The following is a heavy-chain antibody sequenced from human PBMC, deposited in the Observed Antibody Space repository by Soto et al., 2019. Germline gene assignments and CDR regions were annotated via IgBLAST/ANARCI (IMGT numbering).Heavy chain of an antibody. Sequence: GGFRRLSCGAPGFTFSSYAMSWVRQAPGKGVEWVSRISESGASTSYAESVRGRFTISRDYSKNTLYLQMNSLRAEDTAVSSCAKSRIQGWTKGLYDHWGQGTLVTVSS. D-gene: IGHD2-15*01. V-gene: IGHV3-23*01. CDR2: ISESGAST. CDR1: GFTFSSYA. J-gene: IGHJ5*02. CDR3: AKSRIQGWTKGLYDH.